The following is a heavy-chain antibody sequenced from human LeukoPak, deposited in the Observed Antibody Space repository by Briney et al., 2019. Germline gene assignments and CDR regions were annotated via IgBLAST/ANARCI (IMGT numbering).Heavy chain of an antibody. J-gene: IGHJ3*02. CDR1: GGSISSSSYY. Sequence: PSETLSLTCTVFGGSISSSSYYWGWIRQPPGKGLEWIGSIYYSGSTYYNPSLKSRVTISVDTSKNQFSLKLSSVTAADTAVYYCARDMESGKDAFDIWGQGTMVTVSS. V-gene: IGHV4-39*07. CDR2: IYYSGST. D-gene: IGHD3-10*01. CDR3: ARDMESGKDAFDI.